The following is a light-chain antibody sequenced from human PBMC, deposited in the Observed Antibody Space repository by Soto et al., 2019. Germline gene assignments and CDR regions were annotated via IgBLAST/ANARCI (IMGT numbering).Light chain of an antibody. CDR3: QQYYNWPPWT. Sequence: EKVMTQSPATLSVSPGERATLSCRASQSVDSNLAWYQQKPGHAPRLLIYGASTRATGIPARFSGSGSGTEFTLTISSLQSEDFAVYYCQQYYNWPPWTFGQGTQVEIK. CDR1: QSVDSN. CDR2: GAS. V-gene: IGKV3-15*01. J-gene: IGKJ1*01.